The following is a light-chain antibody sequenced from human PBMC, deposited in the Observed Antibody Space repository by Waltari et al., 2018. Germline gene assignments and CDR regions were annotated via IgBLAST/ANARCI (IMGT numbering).Light chain of an antibody. J-gene: IGKJ2*01. CDR3: QQYYNTPYT. V-gene: IGKV1-NL1*01. Sequence: DIQMTQSPSSLSASVGDRVTITCRASHGLTNSLAWYRQKPGKAPELLLYATSRLESGVPSRFSGSGSGTDYTLSISSLQPEDFATYYCQQYYNTPYTFGQGTKLEI. CDR2: ATS. CDR1: HGLTNS.